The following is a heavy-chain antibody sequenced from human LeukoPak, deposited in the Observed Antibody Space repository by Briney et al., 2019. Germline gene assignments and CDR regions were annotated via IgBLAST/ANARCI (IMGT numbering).Heavy chain of an antibody. J-gene: IGHJ4*02. V-gene: IGHV1-18*01. CDR1: GYTFTTYG. CDR3: ARDLSDIVLMVYAPRGDY. CDR2: FIADNGNT. D-gene: IGHD2-8*01. Sequence: VKDSCKASGYTFTTYGTRCVPPAPGQGLEWIVWFIADNGNTNYAQKLQGRVTMTTDTSTSTAYMELRSLRSDDTAVYYCARDLSDIVLMVYAPRGDYWGQGTLVTVSS.